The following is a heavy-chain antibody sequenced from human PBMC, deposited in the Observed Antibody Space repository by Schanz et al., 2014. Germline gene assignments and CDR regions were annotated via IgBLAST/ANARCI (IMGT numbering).Heavy chain of an antibody. CDR3: ARDQSPYANSSDVKCFDY. D-gene: IGHD6-6*01. CDR2: ISAYNGNT. CDR1: GYTFTSYG. V-gene: IGHV1-18*01. J-gene: IGHJ4*02. Sequence: QVQLAQSGAEVKKPGVSVKVSCKASGYTFTSYGINWVRQAPGQGLEWMGWISAYNGNTNYGQKLQGRVTVTANTSTSTSFMDLKSLISSDTAVDYCARDQSPYANSSDVKCFDYWGQGSLVTVSS.